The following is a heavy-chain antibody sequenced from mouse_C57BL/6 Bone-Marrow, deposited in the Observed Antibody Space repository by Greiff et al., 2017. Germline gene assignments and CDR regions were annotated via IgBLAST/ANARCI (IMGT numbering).Heavy chain of an antibody. D-gene: IGHD2-4*01. CDR1: GYTFTSYG. J-gene: IGHJ3*01. CDR2: IYPRSGNT. V-gene: IGHV1-81*01. CDR3: ARGKDYYDYLAWFAY. Sequence: QVQLQQSGAELARPGASVKLSCKASGYTFTSYGISWVKQRTGQGLEWIGEIYPRSGNTYYNEKFKGKATLTADKSSSTAYRELRSLTSEDSAVYFCARGKDYYDYLAWFAYWGQGTLVTVSA.